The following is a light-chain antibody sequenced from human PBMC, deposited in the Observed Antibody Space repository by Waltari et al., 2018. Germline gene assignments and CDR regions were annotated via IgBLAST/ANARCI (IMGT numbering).Light chain of an antibody. Sequence: QSPLTQPASESGSPGPSITISCTGTSSDVGSYYLVSWYQQHPGKAPKLMIYEDYKRPSGVSNRFSGSKSGNTASLTISGLQAEDEADYYCCSYVSGDTWVFGGGTELAVL. CDR3: CSYVSGDTWV. J-gene: IGLJ3*02. CDR2: EDY. CDR1: SSDVGSYYL. V-gene: IGLV2-23*01.